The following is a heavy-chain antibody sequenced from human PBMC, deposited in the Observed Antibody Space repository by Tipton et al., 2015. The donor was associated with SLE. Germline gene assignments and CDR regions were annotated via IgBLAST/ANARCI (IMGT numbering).Heavy chain of an antibody. J-gene: IGHJ4*02. CDR1: GFTFSSYW. CDR3: AKDRVPGDY. D-gene: IGHD2-2*01. V-gene: IGHV3-23*01. CDR2: ITGSGGNT. Sequence: SLRLSCAASGFTFSSYWMHWVRQAPGKGLEWVSSITGSGGNTYYGDSVKGRFTISRDNSKNTLYVQMNSLRAEDTAVYFCAKDRVPGDYWGQGTLVTVSS.